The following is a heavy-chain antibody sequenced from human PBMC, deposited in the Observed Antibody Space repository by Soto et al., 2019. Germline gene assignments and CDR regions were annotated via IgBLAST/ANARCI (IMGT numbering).Heavy chain of an antibody. J-gene: IGHJ2*01. CDR3: ATVDTRWYFDL. V-gene: IGHV5-51*01. CDR1: GYNFTSYW. CDR2: IYPGDSDT. D-gene: IGHD5-18*01. Sequence: PGEPLKISYKGSGYNFTSYWIGWVRQMPGKGLEWMGIIYPGDSDTRYSPSFQGQVTISADKSISTAYLQWSSPKASDTAMYYCATVDTRWYFDLWGRGTLVTVSS.